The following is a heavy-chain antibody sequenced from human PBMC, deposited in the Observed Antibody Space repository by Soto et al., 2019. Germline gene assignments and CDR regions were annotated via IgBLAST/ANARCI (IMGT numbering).Heavy chain of an antibody. V-gene: IGHV3-73*02. J-gene: IGHJ4*02. D-gene: IGHD2-15*01. CDR3: TCHSPEDMIRN. CDR1: GFTFSGSA. CDR2: IRNKTNNYAT. Sequence: EVQLVESGGGLVQPGGSLKLSCAASGFTFSGSAMHWVRQASGKGLEWVGRIRNKTNNYATAYDASVKGRFTISRDDSKNTAYLQMNSMKTEDTAVYYCTCHSPEDMIRNWGKGTLVTVSS.